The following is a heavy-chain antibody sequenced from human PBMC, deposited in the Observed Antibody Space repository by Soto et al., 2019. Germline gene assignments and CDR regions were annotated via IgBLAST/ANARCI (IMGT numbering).Heavy chain of an antibody. D-gene: IGHD6-13*01. CDR3: AGSTSWFDP. V-gene: IGHV4-39*01. CDR2: IYYSGST. Sequence: QLQLQESGPGLVKPSETLSLTCTVSGGSISSSSYYWGWIRQPPGKGLEWIGSIYYSGSTYYNPTXKXXXTXSVETSKNQFSLKLSSVTAADTAVYYCAGSTSWFDPWGQGTLVTVSS. CDR1: GGSISSSSYY. J-gene: IGHJ5*02.